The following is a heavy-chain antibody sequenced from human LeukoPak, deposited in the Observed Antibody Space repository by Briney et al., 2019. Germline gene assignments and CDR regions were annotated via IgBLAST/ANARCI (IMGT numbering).Heavy chain of an antibody. J-gene: IGHJ5*02. V-gene: IGHV4-59*08. CDR2: IEYSGGT. D-gene: IGHD3-10*01. Sequence: SETLSLTCTVSGGSISNYHWSWFRQPPGTGLEWIGYIEYSGGTTYNSSLKSRVTISVDTSKNQFSLKLSSVTAANTAVYYCARVKYSSGSTSSWFDPWGRGTPVAVSS. CDR1: GGSISNYH. CDR3: ARVKYSSGSTSSWFDP.